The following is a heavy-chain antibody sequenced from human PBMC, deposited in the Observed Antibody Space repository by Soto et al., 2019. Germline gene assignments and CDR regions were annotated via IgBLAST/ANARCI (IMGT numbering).Heavy chain of an antibody. CDR1: GFTFSGYW. D-gene: IGHD5-18*01. J-gene: IGHJ4*02. Sequence: GGSLRLSCAASGFTFSGYWMNWVRQAPGKGLEWVANIKQDGSEKNYVDSVKGRFTISRDNAKNSLYRQMNSLRAEDTAVYYCARDRAMDDHWSQGTLVIASS. V-gene: IGHV3-7*05. CDR2: IKQDGSEK. CDR3: ARDRAMDDH.